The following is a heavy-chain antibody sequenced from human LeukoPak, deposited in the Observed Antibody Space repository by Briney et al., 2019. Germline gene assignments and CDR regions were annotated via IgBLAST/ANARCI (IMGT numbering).Heavy chain of an antibody. CDR2: IYYSGST. Sequence: PSETLSLTCTVSGGSISNYYWSWIRQPPGKGLEWIGYIYYSGSTNYNPSLKSRVTISVDTSKTQFSLKLSSVTAADTAVYYCARGAQWLDYWGQGTLVTVSS. V-gene: IGHV4-59*08. CDR1: GGSISNYY. J-gene: IGHJ4*02. D-gene: IGHD3-22*01. CDR3: ARGAQWLDY.